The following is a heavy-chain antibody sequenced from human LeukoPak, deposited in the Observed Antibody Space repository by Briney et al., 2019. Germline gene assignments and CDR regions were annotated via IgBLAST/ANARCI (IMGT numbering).Heavy chain of an antibody. CDR3: AGNNYYDSSGYPKGFDY. CDR2: INHSGST. V-gene: IGHV4-34*01. J-gene: IGHJ4*02. D-gene: IGHD3-22*01. Sequence: SDTLSLTCAVYGGSFSGYYWSWIRQPPGKGLEWIGEINHSGSTNYNPSLKSRVTISVDTSKNQFSLKLSSVTAADTAVYYCAGNNYYDSSGYPKGFDYWGQGTLVTVSS. CDR1: GGSFSGYY.